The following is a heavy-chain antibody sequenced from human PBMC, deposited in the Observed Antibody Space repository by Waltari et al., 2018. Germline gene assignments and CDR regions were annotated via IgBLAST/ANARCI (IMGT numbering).Heavy chain of an antibody. CDR3: AISHVGSTGYFDY. CDR1: GYRFSTYW. Sequence: EMQLVQSGAEVKKPGDSLKISCKTSGYRFSTYWIGWVCQMPGTGLEWMGLIYPGDSGRRYSPSFQGHVAISVDTSTSTAYLEWNSLKTSDTAIYYCAISHVGSTGYFDYWGQGTPVGVSS. J-gene: IGHJ4*01. D-gene: IGHD2-8*02. V-gene: IGHV5-51*03. CDR2: IYPGDSGR.